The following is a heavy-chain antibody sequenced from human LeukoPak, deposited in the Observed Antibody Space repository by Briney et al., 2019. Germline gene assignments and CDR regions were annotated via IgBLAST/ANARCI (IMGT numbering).Heavy chain of an antibody. CDR1: GFTFSSYS. Sequence: GGSLRLSCAASGFTFSSYSMNWVRQAPGKGLEWVSSISNSNTYIYYADSVKGRFTISRDNAKNSLYLQMNSLRDEDTAVYYCATYSSSNAREFQYWGQGTLVTVSS. CDR2: ISNSNTYI. J-gene: IGHJ1*01. CDR3: ATYSSSNAREFQY. D-gene: IGHD2-2*01. V-gene: IGHV3-21*01.